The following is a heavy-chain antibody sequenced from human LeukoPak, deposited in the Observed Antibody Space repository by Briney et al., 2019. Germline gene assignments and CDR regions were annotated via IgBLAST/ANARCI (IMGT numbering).Heavy chain of an antibody. Sequence: ASVKVSCKASGGTFSSYAISWVRQAPGQGLEWMGGIIPIFGTANYAQKFQGRVTITADESTSTAYMELSSLRSEDTAVYYCARGAGEGYSYGYGDYWGQGTLVTVSS. J-gene: IGHJ4*02. CDR1: GGTFSSYA. D-gene: IGHD5-18*01. CDR3: ARGAGEGYSYGYGDY. CDR2: IIPIFGTA. V-gene: IGHV1-69*13.